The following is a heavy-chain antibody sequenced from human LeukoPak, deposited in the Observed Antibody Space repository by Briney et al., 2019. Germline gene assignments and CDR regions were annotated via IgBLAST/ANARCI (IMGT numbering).Heavy chain of an antibody. CDR1: GFTFSSYA. CDR3: AKDSGGYYDSSGYPPYYGMDV. D-gene: IGHD3-22*01. V-gene: IGHV3-23*01. J-gene: IGHJ6*02. Sequence: GGSLRLSCAASGFTFSSYAMSWVRQAPGKGLEWVSAISGSGGSTYYADSVKGRFTISRDNSKNTLYLQMNSLRAEDTGVYYCAKDSGGYYDSSGYPPYYGMDVWGQGTTVTVSS. CDR2: ISGSGGST.